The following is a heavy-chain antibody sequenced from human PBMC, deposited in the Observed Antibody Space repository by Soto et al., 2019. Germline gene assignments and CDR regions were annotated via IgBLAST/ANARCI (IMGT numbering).Heavy chain of an antibody. V-gene: IGHV3-48*02. J-gene: IGHJ6*02. CDR1: GFTFSSYS. D-gene: IGHD1-26*01. Sequence: GGSLRLSCAASGFTFSSYSMNWVRQAPGKGLEWVSYISSSSSTIYYADSVKGRFTISRDNAKNSLYLQMNSLRDEDTAVYYCARDVWELPGFNYYYGMDVWGQGTTVTVSS. CDR3: ARDVWELPGFNYYYGMDV. CDR2: ISSSSSTI.